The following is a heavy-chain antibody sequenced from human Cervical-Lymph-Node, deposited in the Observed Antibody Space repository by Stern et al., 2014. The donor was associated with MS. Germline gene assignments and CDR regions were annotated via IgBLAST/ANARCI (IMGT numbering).Heavy chain of an antibody. CDR3: VTGRGYMSGQPDFGY. CDR2: ISYDGSNT. V-gene: IGHV3-30*03. D-gene: IGHD5-18*01. J-gene: IGHJ4*02. CDR1: GFRFSSYG. Sequence: MQLVESGGGVVQPGRSLRLSCEASGFRFSSYGIHWVRQAPGKGLEWVAVISYDGSNTHYGVSVKGRFTISRDNSKNMLFLHMNSLSAEDTAVYYCVTGRGYMSGQPDFGYWGQGALVTVTS.